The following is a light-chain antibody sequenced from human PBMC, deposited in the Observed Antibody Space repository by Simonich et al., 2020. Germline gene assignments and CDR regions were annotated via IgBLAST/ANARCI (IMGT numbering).Light chain of an antibody. V-gene: IGLV3-10*01. CDR1: ALPKKY. J-gene: IGLJ3*02. CDR2: EDS. CDR3: YSTDSSGNHRV. Sequence: SYELTQPPSVSVSPGQTARTTCPGDALPKKYAYWYQQKSGQAPVMVIYEDSKRPSGIPGRFAGSSSGTMATLTISGAQVEDEADYYCYSTDSSGNHRVFGGGTKLTVL.